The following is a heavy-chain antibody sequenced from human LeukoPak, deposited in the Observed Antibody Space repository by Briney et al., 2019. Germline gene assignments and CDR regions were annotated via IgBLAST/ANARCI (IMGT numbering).Heavy chain of an antibody. J-gene: IGHJ5*02. D-gene: IGHD2-2*01. V-gene: IGHV4-34*01. CDR1: GVSFSGYY. CDR3: AIHIVVVPAAKKKNWFDP. CDR2: INHSGST. Sequence: SETLCLTCAVYGVSFSGYYWSWIRQPPGKGLEWIGEINHSGSTNYNPSLKSRVAISVDTYNNPFSLKLSYVTAADTAVYYCAIHIVVVPAAKKKNWFDPWGQGTLVTVSS.